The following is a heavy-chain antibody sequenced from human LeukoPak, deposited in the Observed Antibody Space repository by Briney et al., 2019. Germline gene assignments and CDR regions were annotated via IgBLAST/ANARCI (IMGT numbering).Heavy chain of an antibody. D-gene: IGHD6-19*01. Sequence: SETLSLTCTDPGGSISSSYWSWIRQPPGKGLWWIGYIYYSGSTNYNPSLKSRVTIAVDTSKNKFCLKLSSVTAADTAVYYCAREGGIAVAGMVDWGQGTLVTVSS. CDR3: AREGGIAVAGMVD. V-gene: IGHV4-59*01. CDR2: IYYSGST. J-gene: IGHJ4*02. CDR1: GGSISSSY.